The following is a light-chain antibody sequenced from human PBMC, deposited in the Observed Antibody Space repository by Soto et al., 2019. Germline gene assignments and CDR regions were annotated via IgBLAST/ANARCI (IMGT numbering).Light chain of an antibody. Sequence: QSALTQPRSVSGSPGQSVTISCTGTSTDVGGYNYVSWYQQHPGKVPKLMIYDVSKRPSGVPDRFSGSKSGNTASLTISGLQAEDEADYSCCSYAGRDTLYVFGSGTKVTVL. CDR3: CSYAGRDTLYV. V-gene: IGLV2-11*01. CDR2: DVS. CDR1: STDVGGYNY. J-gene: IGLJ1*01.